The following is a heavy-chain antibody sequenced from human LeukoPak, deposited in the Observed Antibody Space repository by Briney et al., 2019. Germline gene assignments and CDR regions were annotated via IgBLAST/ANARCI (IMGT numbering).Heavy chain of an antibody. CDR2: INLDGTEE. CDR1: GFVFSTYW. J-gene: IGHJ4*02. Sequence: GGSLRLSCAASGFVFSTYWMTWVRQAPGKGLEWVANINLDGTEEHYVDSSLKGRFTISRDNAKSSLYLQMNSLRVDDTAVYYCASGRHDFLHWGQGTQGTVSS. D-gene: IGHD3/OR15-3a*01. V-gene: IGHV3-7*01. CDR3: ASGRHDFLH.